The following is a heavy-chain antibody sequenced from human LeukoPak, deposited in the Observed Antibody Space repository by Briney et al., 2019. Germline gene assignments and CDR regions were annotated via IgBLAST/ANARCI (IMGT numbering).Heavy chain of an antibody. Sequence: RGALRLSCAASGFTFSSYGMHWVRQAPGKGLELVAVISYDGSNKYYADSVKGRFTISRDNSKNTLYLQMNSLRAEDTAVYYCAKDPGSSWEYFDYGGQGTLVTVSS. J-gene: IGHJ4*02. CDR2: ISYDGSNK. V-gene: IGHV3-30*18. CDR3: AKDPGSSWEYFDY. D-gene: IGHD6-13*01. CDR1: GFTFSSYG.